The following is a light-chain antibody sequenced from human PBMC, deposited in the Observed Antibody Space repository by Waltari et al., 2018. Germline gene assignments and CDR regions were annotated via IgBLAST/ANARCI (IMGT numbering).Light chain of an antibody. Sequence: SISCRSSQSLVYTDGISYLNWFHQRPGQAPRRLIYKVSNRDSGVPDRFSGRGSGTDFTLMISSVEADDVGVYFCMQATHWPVTFGQGTRLEIK. CDR3: MQATHWPVT. J-gene: IGKJ5*01. V-gene: IGKV2-30*01. CDR2: KVS. CDR1: QSLVYTDGISY.